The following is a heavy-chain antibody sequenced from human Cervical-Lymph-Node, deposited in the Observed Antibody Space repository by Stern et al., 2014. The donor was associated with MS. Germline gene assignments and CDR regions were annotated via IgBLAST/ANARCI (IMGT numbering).Heavy chain of an antibody. CDR1: GGSVSSDH. Sequence: QLQLQESGPGLVKPSETLSLTCTVSGGSVSSDHWSWIRQSPEKGLEWIGYIYHSATTNYNPSFRSRVTMSLDTSMNQFSLRLTSVTAADTAVYYCARQRQGSGWAYFFDYWGQGTPVIVSS. CDR3: ARQRQGSGWAYFFDY. D-gene: IGHD6-19*01. CDR2: IYHSATT. V-gene: IGHV4-59*08. J-gene: IGHJ4*02.